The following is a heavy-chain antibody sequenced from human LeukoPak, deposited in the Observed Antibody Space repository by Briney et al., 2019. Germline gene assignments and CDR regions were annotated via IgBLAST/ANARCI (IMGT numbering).Heavy chain of an antibody. CDR3: ARVIAAAGKDWFDP. D-gene: IGHD6-13*01. V-gene: IGHV3-66*01. J-gene: IGHJ5*02. CDR2: IYSGGST. CDR1: GFTVSSNY. Sequence: GGSLRLSCAASGFTVSSNYMSWVRQAPGKGLEWVSVIYSGGSTYYADSVKGRFTISRDNSKNTLYLQMNSLRAEDTAVYYCARVIAAAGKDWFDPWGQGTLVTVSS.